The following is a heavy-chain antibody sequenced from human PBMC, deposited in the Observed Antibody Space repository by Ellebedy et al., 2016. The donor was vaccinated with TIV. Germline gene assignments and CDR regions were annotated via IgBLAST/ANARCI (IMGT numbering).Heavy chain of an antibody. J-gene: IGHJ4*02. V-gene: IGHV4-61*01. D-gene: IGHD5-18*01. CDR3: ARGEVVQLWSH. Sequence: SETLSLTCTVSGGSVSSGSYYWSWIRQPPGKGLEWIGYIYYSGSTNYNPSLKSRVTISVDTSKNQFSLKLSSVTAADTAVYYCARGEVVQLWSHWGQGTLVTVSS. CDR2: IYYSGST. CDR1: GGSVSSGSYY.